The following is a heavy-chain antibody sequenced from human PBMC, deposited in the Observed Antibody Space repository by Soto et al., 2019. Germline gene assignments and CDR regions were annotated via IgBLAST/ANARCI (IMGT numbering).Heavy chain of an antibody. CDR3: AKEFSSGWYPLFDY. V-gene: IGHV3-30*18. D-gene: IGHD6-19*01. CDR2: ISYDGSNK. CDR1: GFTFSSYG. J-gene: IGHJ4*02. Sequence: QVQLVESGGGVVQPGRSLRLSCAASGFTFSSYGMHWVRHAPGKGLEWVAVISYDGSNKYYADSVKGRFTISRDNSKNTLYLQMNSLRAEDTAVYYCAKEFSSGWYPLFDYWGQGTLVTVSS.